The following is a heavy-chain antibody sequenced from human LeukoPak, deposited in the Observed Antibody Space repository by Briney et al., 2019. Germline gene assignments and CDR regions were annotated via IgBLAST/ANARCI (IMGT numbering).Heavy chain of an antibody. J-gene: IGHJ4*02. CDR3: ARDNGSGYYFGY. D-gene: IGHD3-22*01. CDR2: INPSGGST. CDR1: GYTFTSYY. V-gene: IGHV1-46*01. Sequence: GVSVKVSCKASGYTFTSYYMHWVRQAPGQGLEWMGIINPSGGSTSYAQKFQGRVTMTRDTSTSTVYMELSSLRSEDTAVYYCARDNGSGYYFGYWGQGTLVTVSS.